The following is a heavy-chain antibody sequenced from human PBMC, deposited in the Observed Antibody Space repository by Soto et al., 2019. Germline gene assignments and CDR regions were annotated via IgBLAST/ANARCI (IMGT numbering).Heavy chain of an antibody. V-gene: IGHV3-21*01. J-gene: IGHJ6*02. D-gene: IGHD3-10*01. Sequence: EVQLVESGGGLVKPGGSLRLSCAASGITFSSDSMNWVRQAPGKGLEWVSSISGSSTYIYYADSVKGRFTVSRDNANNSLFLQMNSLRAEDTAVYYCARDSVVWFGELLTTHYYYGMDVWGQGTTVTVSS. CDR2: ISGSSTYI. CDR3: ARDSVVWFGELLTTHYYYGMDV. CDR1: GITFSSDS.